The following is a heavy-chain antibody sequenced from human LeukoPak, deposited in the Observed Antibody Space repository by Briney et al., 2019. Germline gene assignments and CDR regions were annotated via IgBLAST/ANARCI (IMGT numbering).Heavy chain of an antibody. CDR3: ARDQGESSGWFDY. CDR1: GFTFSSYA. D-gene: IGHD6-19*01. V-gene: IGHV3-30*04. CDR2: ISYDGSNK. Sequence: QPGRSLRLSCAASGFTFSSYAMRWVRQAPGKGLEWVAVISYDGSNKYYADSVKGRFTISRDNSKNTLYLQMNSLRAEDTAVYYCARDQGESSGWFDYWGQGTLVTVSS. J-gene: IGHJ4*02.